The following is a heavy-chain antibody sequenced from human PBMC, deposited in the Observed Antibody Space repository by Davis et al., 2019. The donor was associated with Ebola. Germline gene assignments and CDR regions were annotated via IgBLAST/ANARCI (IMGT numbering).Heavy chain of an antibody. J-gene: IGHJ4*02. CDR2: VSHSEREK. CDR3: ARAVFHEVLDY. CDR1: GFTFSNYA. D-gene: IGHD3-3*01. V-gene: IGHV3-30*04. Sequence: GEPLKISCAASGFTFSNYAMHWVRQAPGKGLEWVAVVSHSEREKFYGDSVKGRFTISRDNSENTLYLQMNSLTADDTAVYYCARAVFHEVLDYWGQGTPVTVSS.